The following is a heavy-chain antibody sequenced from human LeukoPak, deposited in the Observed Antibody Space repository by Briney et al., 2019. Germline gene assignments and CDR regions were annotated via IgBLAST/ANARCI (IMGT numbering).Heavy chain of an antibody. D-gene: IGHD1-26*01. CDR3: AREWWELPNGGHFDY. Sequence: QPGGSLRLSCAASGFTFSSFGMHWVRQAPGKGLQWVAAISDDGNNKYYADSVKGRFTISRDISKSTLYLQMNSLRAEDTAVYYCAREWWELPNGGHFDYWGQGTLVTVSS. J-gene: IGHJ4*02. CDR2: ISDDGNNK. CDR1: GFTFSSFG. V-gene: IGHV3-30-3*01.